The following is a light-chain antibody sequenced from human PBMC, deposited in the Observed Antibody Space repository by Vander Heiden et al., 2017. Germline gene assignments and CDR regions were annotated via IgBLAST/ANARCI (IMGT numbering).Light chain of an antibody. CDR2: GNT. CDR1: SSNIGAGYD. CDR3: QSSDSRLYV. V-gene: IGLV1-40*01. J-gene: IGLJ1*01. Sequence: QSVLTQPPPVSGAPGQRVTIPCTGSSSNIGAGYDVHWYQQLPGTAPKLLIYGNTNRPSGVPDRFSGSKSGTSASLGITGLQTEDEADYYCQSSDSRLYVFGTGTKVTVL.